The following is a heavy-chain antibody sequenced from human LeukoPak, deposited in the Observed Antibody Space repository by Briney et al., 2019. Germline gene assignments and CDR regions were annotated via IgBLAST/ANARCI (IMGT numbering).Heavy chain of an antibody. CDR3: AKGAPSSSSIFDF. V-gene: IGHV3-23*01. J-gene: IGHJ4*02. CDR1: GFTFGHNA. CDR2: LSGSGGDT. Sequence: GGSLRLSCVASGFTFGHNAMAWVRQAPGKGLEWGSALSGSGGDTLYADSAKGRVTISRDNSKNTLYLQLSSLRPDDTAVYYCAKGAPSSSSIFDFWGPGTLVTVSS. D-gene: IGHD6-6*01.